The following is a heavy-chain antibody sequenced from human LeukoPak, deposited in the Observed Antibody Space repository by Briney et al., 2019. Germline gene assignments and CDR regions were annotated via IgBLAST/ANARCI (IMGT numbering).Heavy chain of an antibody. CDR3: ARTYYYDSSGYYRLVQLDY. CDR2: INPSGGST. J-gene: IGHJ4*02. D-gene: IGHD3-22*01. Sequence: ASVKVSCKASGYTFTSYYMHWVRQAPGQGLEWMGIINPSGGSTNYAQKFQGRVTITADKSTSTAYMELSSLRSEDTAVYYCARTYYYDSSGYYRLVQLDYWGQGTLVTVSS. CDR1: GYTFTSYY. V-gene: IGHV1-46*01.